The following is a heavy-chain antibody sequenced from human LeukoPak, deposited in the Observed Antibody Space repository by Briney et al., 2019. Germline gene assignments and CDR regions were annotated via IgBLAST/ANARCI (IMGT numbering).Heavy chain of an antibody. CDR1: GGSFSGYY. J-gene: IGHJ6*03. D-gene: IGHD3-16*02. CDR3: ARVTPYDYVWGSYRNYYYYYYMDV. CDR2: INHSGST. Sequence: PSETLSLTCAVYGGSFSGYYWSWIRQPPGKGLEWIGEINHSGSTNYNPSLKSRVTISVDKSKNQFSLKLSSVTAADTAVYYCARVTPYDYVWGSYRNYYYYYYMDVWGKGTTVTVSS. V-gene: IGHV4-34*01.